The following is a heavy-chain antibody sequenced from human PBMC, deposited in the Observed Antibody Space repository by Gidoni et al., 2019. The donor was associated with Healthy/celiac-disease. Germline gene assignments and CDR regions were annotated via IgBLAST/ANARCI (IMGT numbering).Heavy chain of an antibody. Sequence: QVQLVQSGAEVKKPGSSVQVSCKASGGTFRSYAISWVRQAPGQGLEWMGGIIPIFGTANYAQKFQGRVTITADKSTSTAYMELSSLRYEDTAVYYCARKAVSSSWYSYGMDVWGQGTTVTVSS. CDR1: GGTFRSYA. CDR3: ARKAVSSSWYSYGMDV. J-gene: IGHJ6*02. D-gene: IGHD6-13*01. CDR2: IIPIFGTA. V-gene: IGHV1-69*06.